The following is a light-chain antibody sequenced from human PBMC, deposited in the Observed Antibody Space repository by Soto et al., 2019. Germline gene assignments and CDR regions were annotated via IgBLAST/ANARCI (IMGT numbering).Light chain of an antibody. J-gene: IGLJ1*01. CDR2: EAT. Sequence: QSALSQPASVSGSPGQSITISCTGTSSDVGSYNHVSWYQQVPGTAPKLMIPEATKRPSGVSTRFSGSKSGNRASLTISGLQTEDEADYYCCSYAGSNIYVFGSGTKV. CDR1: SSDVGSYNH. CDR3: CSYAGSNIYV. V-gene: IGLV2-23*01.